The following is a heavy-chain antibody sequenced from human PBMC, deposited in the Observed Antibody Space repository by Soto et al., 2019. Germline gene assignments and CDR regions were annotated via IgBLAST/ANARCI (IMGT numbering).Heavy chain of an antibody. V-gene: IGHV4-59*01. CDR1: GGSFNNDY. Sequence: SETLSLTCTISGGSFNNDYWTWIRQSPGKGLEWIGYIFHSGITDYNPSVKSRVTISIDKSKNLFSLKLTSVTAADTAVYYCARDRYFYDSAGYYRTLDSWGQGILVTVSA. CDR3: ARDRYFYDSAGYYRTLDS. CDR2: IFHSGIT. J-gene: IGHJ5*01. D-gene: IGHD3-22*01.